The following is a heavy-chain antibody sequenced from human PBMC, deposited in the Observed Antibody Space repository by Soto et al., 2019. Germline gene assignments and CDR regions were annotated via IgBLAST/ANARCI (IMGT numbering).Heavy chain of an antibody. CDR1: GDIFSRST. J-gene: IGHJ4*02. V-gene: IGHV1-69*02. CDR3: ATSYGSGSAHFDS. Sequence: QVQLVQSGTEVTKPGSSVTVSCTASGDIFSRSTLSWVRQAPGQRLEWMGRIIPMLGMSNSALKFQGRLTXXXEXXTNKVYMHLNSLRSSETAVYSCATSYGSGSAHFDSWGQGTPVTVSS. CDR2: IIPMLGMS. D-gene: IGHD3-10*01.